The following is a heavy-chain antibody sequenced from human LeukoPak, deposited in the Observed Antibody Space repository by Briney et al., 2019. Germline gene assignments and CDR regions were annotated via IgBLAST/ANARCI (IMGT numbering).Heavy chain of an antibody. CDR3: MAESSSPWEGY. J-gene: IGHJ4*02. Sequence: GGSLRLSCAASGFTFSTYWMHWVRHAPGKGLEWVSRIKTDGSIKSSADAVKGRFTISRDNAKNTLYLQMNSLRGEDTAVYYCMAESSSPWEGYWGQGTLVTVSS. CDR2: IKTDGSIK. D-gene: IGHD6-6*01. CDR1: GFTFSTYW. V-gene: IGHV3-74*01.